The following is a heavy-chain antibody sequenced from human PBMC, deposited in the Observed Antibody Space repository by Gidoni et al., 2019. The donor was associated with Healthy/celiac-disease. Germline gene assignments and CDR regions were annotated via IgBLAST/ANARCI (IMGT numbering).Heavy chain of an antibody. CDR1: GFTVSSYG. V-gene: IGHV3-30*18. CDR3: AKDLGYLTLYSSYFFDY. D-gene: IGHD6-6*01. J-gene: IGHJ4*02. Sequence: QVQLVESGGGVVQPGRSLRLSCAASGFTVSSYGMHWVRQAPGKGLEWVAVISYDGSNKYYADSVKGRFTISRDNSKNTLYLQMNSLRAEDTAVYYCAKDLGYLTLYSSYFFDYWGQGTLVTVSS. CDR2: ISYDGSNK.